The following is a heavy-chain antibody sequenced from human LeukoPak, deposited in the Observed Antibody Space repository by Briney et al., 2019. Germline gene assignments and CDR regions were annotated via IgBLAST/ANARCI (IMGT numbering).Heavy chain of an antibody. Sequence: KSSETLSLTCTVSGGSISSSSYYWGWIRQHPGTGLEWIGSIYYSGSTYYNPSLKSRVTISVDTSKNQFSLKLSSVTAADTAVYYCATYSSSFPFDYWGQGTLVTVSS. CDR1: GGSISSSSYY. CDR3: ATYSSSFPFDY. CDR2: IYYSGST. D-gene: IGHD6-13*01. V-gene: IGHV4-39*01. J-gene: IGHJ4*02.